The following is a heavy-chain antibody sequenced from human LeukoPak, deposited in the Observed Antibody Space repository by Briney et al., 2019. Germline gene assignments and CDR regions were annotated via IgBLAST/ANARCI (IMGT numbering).Heavy chain of an antibody. D-gene: IGHD6-19*01. CDR3: ARTYSSGWYIDY. J-gene: IGHJ4*02. CDR2: IYHSGST. Sequence: SQTLSLTCAVSGGSISSGGYSWSWIRQPPGKGLEWIGYIYHSGSTYYNPSLKSRVTISVDTSKNQFSLKLSSVTAADTAVYYCARTYSSGWYIDYWGQGTLVTVSS. CDR1: GGSISSGGYS. V-gene: IGHV4-30-2*01.